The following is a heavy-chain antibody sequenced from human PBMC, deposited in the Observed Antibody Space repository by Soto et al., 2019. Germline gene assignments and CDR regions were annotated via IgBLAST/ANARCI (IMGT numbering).Heavy chain of an antibody. CDR2: ISGSGGST. V-gene: IGHV3-23*01. Sequence: EVQLLESGGGLVQPGGSLRLSCAASGFTFSSYAISWVRQAPGKGLEWVSAISGSGGSTYYADSVKGRFTISRDNSKNTLYLQMNSLRAEDTAVYYCAKDRAFGVVIIVFDYWGQGTLVTVSS. CDR1: GFTFSSYA. J-gene: IGHJ4*02. D-gene: IGHD3-3*01. CDR3: AKDRAFGVVIIVFDY.